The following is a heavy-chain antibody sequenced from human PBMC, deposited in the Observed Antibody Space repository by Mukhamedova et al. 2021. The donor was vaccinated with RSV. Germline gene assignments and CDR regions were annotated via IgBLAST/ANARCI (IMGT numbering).Heavy chain of an antibody. Sequence: GYIYYSGSTNYNPSLKSRVTISVDTSKNQFSLKLSSVTAADTAVYYCARERDCGGDCLNPGGFDYWGQGSLVTVSS. J-gene: IGHJ4*02. CDR3: ARERDCGGDCLNPGGFDY. V-gene: IGHV4-59*01. CDR2: IYYSGST. D-gene: IGHD2-21*02.